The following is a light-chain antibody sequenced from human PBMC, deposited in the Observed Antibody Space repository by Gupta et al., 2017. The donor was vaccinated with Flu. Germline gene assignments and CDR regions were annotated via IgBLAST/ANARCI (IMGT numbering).Light chain of an antibody. V-gene: IGKV1-5*03. CDR2: TAS. J-gene: IGKJ1*01. Sequence: IQMTQSPSTLAASVGDRFTLTCRASQNVNSWLAWYQQRPGKAPTLLIYTASTRHTGVSSSFSGRASGTEFTLTISIRHPDDVANYYCQQDDICPQTFGHGTKVEIK. CDR3: QQDDICPQT. CDR1: QNVNSW.